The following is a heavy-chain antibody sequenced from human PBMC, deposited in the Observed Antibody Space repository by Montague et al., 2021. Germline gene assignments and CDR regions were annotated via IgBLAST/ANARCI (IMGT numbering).Heavy chain of an antibody. CDR1: GGSFSGYW. Sequence: SETLSLTCVVYGGSFSGYWWGWIRQPAGRGLEWIGEIYQSGGAHYNPSLESRVTLSEDTSNNQFSLKLSFVTAADTAVYYCAKQDYFVSGTSYKGFDPWGQGILVTVSS. D-gene: IGHD3-10*01. CDR3: AKQDYFVSGTSYKGFDP. J-gene: IGHJ5*02. CDR2: IYQSGGA. V-gene: IGHV4-34*01.